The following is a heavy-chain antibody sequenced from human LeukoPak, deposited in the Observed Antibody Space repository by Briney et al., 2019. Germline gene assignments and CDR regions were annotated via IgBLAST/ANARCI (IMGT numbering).Heavy chain of an antibody. J-gene: IGHJ4*02. CDR2: IYTSGST. Sequence: PSETLSLTCTVSGGSISSGSYYWSWIRQPAGKGLEWIGRIYTSGSTNYNPSLKSRVTISVDTSKNQFPLKLSSVTAADTAVYYCARAATTVTRNYFDYWGQGTLVTVSS. V-gene: IGHV4-61*02. CDR1: GGSISSGSYY. D-gene: IGHD4-17*01. CDR3: ARAATTVTRNYFDY.